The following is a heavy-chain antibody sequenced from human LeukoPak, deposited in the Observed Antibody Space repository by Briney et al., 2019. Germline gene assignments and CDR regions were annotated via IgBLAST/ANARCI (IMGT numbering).Heavy chain of an antibody. V-gene: IGHV1-2*06. Sequence: ASVKVSCKASGYTFTGYYMHWVRQAPGRGLEWMGRINPNSGGTNYAQKFQGRVTMTRDTSISTAYMELSRLRSDDTAVYYCATSVLAAAGTGVDYWGQGTLVTVSS. CDR2: INPNSGGT. CDR3: ATSVLAAAGTGVDY. J-gene: IGHJ4*02. CDR1: GYTFTGYY. D-gene: IGHD6-13*01.